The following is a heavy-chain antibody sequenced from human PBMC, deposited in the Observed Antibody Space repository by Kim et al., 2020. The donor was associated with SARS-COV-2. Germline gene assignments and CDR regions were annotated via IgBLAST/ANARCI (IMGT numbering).Heavy chain of an antibody. D-gene: IGHD3-10*01. J-gene: IGHJ6*02. CDR3: ARDIDYGSGMVDV. Sequence: SNPPLKSRLTSTVATSKNQFYLKLSYVTAADTAVYYCARDIDYGSGMVDVWGQGTTVTVSS. V-gene: IGHV4-59*01.